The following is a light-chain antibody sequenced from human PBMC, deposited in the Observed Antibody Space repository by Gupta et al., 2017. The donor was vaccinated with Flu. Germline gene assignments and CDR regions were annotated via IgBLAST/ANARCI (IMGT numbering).Light chain of an antibody. J-gene: IGLJ2*01. CDR2: EVS. Sequence: QSVLTQPASVSGSPGQSITISCTGTSSDVGGYNYVSWYQQHPGKAPKLMIYEVSNRPSGVSNRFSVSKSGNTASLTISGLQAEDEAEYYCSSYTSSSTSVVFGGGTKLTVL. CDR3: SSYTSSSTSVV. CDR1: SSDVGGYNY. V-gene: IGLV2-14*01.